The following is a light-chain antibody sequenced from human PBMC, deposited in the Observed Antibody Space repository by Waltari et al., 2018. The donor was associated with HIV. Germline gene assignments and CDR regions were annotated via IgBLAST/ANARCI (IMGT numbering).Light chain of an antibody. V-gene: IGLV2-14*01. J-gene: IGLJ3*02. Sequence: QSALTQPASMSGSPGQSITISCTGSSLDIGLYDFVSWYEPLPNTAPQLIIYGVARRPPVLPSRVSAAKSADVASLTISGLQAEDEADYYCTSHTLPRTLLFGGGTRLTVL. CDR3: TSHTLPRTLL. CDR2: GVA. CDR1: SLDIGLYDF.